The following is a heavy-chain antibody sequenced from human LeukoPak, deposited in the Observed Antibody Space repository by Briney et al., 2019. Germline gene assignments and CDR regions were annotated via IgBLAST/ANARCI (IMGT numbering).Heavy chain of an antibody. CDR3: ARQRSLWFGEEAFDY. CDR2: IYPGDSDT. D-gene: IGHD3-10*01. CDR1: GYSFTSYW. V-gene: IGHV5-51*01. Sequence: ASVKISCKGSGYSFTSYWIGWVRQMPGKGLEWMGIIYPGDSDTRYSPSFQGQVTISADKSISTAYLQWSSLKASDTAMYYCARQRSLWFGEEAFDYWGQGTLVTVSS. J-gene: IGHJ4*02.